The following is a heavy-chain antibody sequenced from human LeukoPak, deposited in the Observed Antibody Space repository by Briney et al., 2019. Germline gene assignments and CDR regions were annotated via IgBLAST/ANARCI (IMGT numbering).Heavy chain of an antibody. Sequence: QSEGSLRLSCAASGFTFSSYSMNWVRQAPGKGLEWVSYINSSGSTIYYADSVKGRFTISRDNAKNSLYLQMNSLRAEDTAVYYCAELGITMIGGVWGKGTTVTISS. CDR3: AELGITMIGGV. V-gene: IGHV3-48*04. D-gene: IGHD3-10*02. J-gene: IGHJ6*04. CDR2: INSSGSTI. CDR1: GFTFSSYS.